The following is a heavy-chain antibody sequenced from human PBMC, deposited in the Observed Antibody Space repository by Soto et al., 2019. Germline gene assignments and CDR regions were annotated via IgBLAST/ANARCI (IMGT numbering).Heavy chain of an antibody. Sequence: SETLSLTCTVSGGSISSYYWSWIRQPPGKGLEWIGYIYYSGSTNYNPSLKSRVTISVDTSKNQFSLKLSSVTAADTAVYYCARVGKNTMIVVAHDAFDIWGQGTMVTVSS. CDR2: IYYSGST. J-gene: IGHJ3*02. D-gene: IGHD3-22*01. V-gene: IGHV4-59*01. CDR3: ARVGKNTMIVVAHDAFDI. CDR1: GGSISSYY.